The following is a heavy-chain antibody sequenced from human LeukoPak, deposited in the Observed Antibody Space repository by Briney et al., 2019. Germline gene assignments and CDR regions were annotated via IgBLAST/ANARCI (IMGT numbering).Heavy chain of an antibody. CDR2: INPSGGST. D-gene: IGHD1-26*01. J-gene: IGHJ3*02. CDR3: ARDPSGSRGRDAFDI. Sequence: ASVKVSCKASGYTFTSYYMHWVRQAPGQGLEWVGIINPSGGSTSYAQKFQGRVTMTRDTSTSTVYMELSSLRSEDTAVYYCARDPSGSRGRDAFDIWGQGTMVTVSS. V-gene: IGHV1-46*01. CDR1: GYTFTSYY.